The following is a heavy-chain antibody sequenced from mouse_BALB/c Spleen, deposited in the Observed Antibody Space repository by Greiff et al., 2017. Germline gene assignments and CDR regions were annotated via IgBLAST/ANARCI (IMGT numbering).Heavy chain of an antibody. V-gene: IGHV14-3*02. J-gene: IGHJ4*01. CDR1: GFNIKDTY. CDR2: IDPANGNT. D-gene: IGHD1-1*01. Sequence: EVKLVESGAELVKPGASVKLSCTASGFNIKDTYMHWVKQRPEQGLEWIGRIDPANGNTKYDPKFQGKATITADTSSNTAYLQLSSLTSEDTAVYYCARGYYGSRDAMDYWGQGTSVTVSS. CDR3: ARGYYGSRDAMDY.